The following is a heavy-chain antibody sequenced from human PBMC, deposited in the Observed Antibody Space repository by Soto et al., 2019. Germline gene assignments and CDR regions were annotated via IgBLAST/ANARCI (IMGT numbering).Heavy chain of an antibody. Sequence: QITLKECGPTLLKPTQTLTLTCTFSGFSLSTSAVGVNWIRQPPGKALEWLALIYWNDDKYYTPSLSGRLTITKDTSKNQVVLTMTNMNPVDTATYYCAHGSGWLADYWGQGILVTVSS. CDR2: IYWNDDK. D-gene: IGHD6-19*01. J-gene: IGHJ4*02. CDR1: GFSLSTSAVG. CDR3: AHGSGWLADY. V-gene: IGHV2-5*01.